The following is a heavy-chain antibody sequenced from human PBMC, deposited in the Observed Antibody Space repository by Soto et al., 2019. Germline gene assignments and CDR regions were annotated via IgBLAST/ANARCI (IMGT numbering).Heavy chain of an antibody. D-gene: IGHD1-20*01. J-gene: IGHJ4*02. Sequence: PGESLKISCKGSGYSFTSYWISWLRQMPGKGLEWMGRIDPSNSYTNYSPSFQGHVTISADKPISTAYLQWSSLKDSDTALYYCAKYKDQGVPDYWGQGTLVTVSS. CDR3: AKYKDQGVPDY. CDR1: GYSFTSYW. V-gene: IGHV5-10-1*01. CDR2: IDPSNSYT.